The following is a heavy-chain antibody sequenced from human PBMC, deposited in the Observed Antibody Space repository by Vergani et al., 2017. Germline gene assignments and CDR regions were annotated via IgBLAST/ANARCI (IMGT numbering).Heavy chain of an antibody. V-gene: IGHV1-69*12. CDR3: AGEHFWSGHPEYYFDY. CDR2: IIPIFGTA. Sequence: QVQLVQSGAEVKKPGSSVNVSCKASGGTFSSYAISWVRQAPGQGLEWMGGIIPIFGTANYAQKFQGRVTITADESTSTAYMELSSLRSEYTAVYYCAGEHFWSGHPEYYFDYGGQGTLVTVSS. D-gene: IGHD3-3*02. J-gene: IGHJ4*02. CDR1: GGTFSSYA.